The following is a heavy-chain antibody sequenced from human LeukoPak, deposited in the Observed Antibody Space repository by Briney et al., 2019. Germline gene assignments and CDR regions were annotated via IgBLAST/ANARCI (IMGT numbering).Heavy chain of an antibody. D-gene: IGHD3-10*01. Sequence: SETLSLTCAVYGGSFSGYYWSWIRQPPGKGLEWIGEINHSGSTNYNPSLKSRVTISVDTSKNQFSLKLSSVTAADTAVYYCARERRYYGSGSYGRGAFDVWGQGTMVTVSS. CDR1: GGSFSGYY. J-gene: IGHJ3*01. CDR2: INHSGST. CDR3: ARERRYYGSGSYGRGAFDV. V-gene: IGHV4-34*01.